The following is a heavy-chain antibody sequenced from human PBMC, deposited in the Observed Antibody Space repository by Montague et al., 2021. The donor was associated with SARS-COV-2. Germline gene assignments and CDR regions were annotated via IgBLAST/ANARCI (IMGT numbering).Heavy chain of an antibody. CDR3: ARDYYDSTGLNWFDP. J-gene: IGHJ5*02. CDR2: IHSSGGT. D-gene: IGHD3-22*01. Sequence: TLSLTCAASGGSIITGSNFYWGWIRQSAGKGLEWIGRIHSSGGTNYHPSLKSRLTMSVDSSANQFSLKLTSVTAADTAVYYCARDYYDSTGLNWFDPWGQGLLVTVSS. V-gene: IGHV4-61*02. CDR1: GGSIITGSNFY.